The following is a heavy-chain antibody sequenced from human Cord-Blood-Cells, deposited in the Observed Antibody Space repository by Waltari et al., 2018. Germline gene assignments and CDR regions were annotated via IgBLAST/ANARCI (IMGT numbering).Heavy chain of an antibody. D-gene: IGHD1-1*01. CDR1: GYPFSSYW. V-gene: IGHV3-7*01. J-gene: IGHJ3*02. CDR2: IKQDGSEK. Sequence: EVQLVESGGGLVQPGGSLRLSCAASGYPFSSYWMSGLRQAPGKGLEWVANIKQDGSEKYYVDSVKGRFTISRDNAKNSLYLQMNSLRAEDTAVYYCARYNQKDAFDIWGQGTMVTVSS. CDR3: ARYNQKDAFDI.